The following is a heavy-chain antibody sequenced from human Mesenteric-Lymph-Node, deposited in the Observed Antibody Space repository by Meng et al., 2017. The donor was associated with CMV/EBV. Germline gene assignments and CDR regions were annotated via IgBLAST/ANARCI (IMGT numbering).Heavy chain of an antibody. CDR3: ARGPYCSRTSCYNYYYGMDV. D-gene: IGHD2-2*02. CDR2: INQDGSEK. J-gene: IGHJ6*02. CDR1: GFTFSSNW. Sequence: GGSLRLSCAASGFTFSSNWMSWVRQAPGKGLEWVANINQDGSEKYYVDSVKARFTISRDNAKKSLYLQMNSLRAEDTAVDYCARGPYCSRTSCYNYYYGMDVWGQGTTVTVSS. V-gene: IGHV3-7*01.